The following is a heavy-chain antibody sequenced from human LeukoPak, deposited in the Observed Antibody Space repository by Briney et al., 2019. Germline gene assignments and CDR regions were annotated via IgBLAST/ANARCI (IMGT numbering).Heavy chain of an antibody. CDR1: GYSFTGYW. D-gene: IGHD2-15*01. J-gene: IGHJ4*02. CDR3: ARLSDCSGGSCFIDY. Sequence: GESLKISCKGSGYSFTGYWIGWVRLMPGKGLEWMGIIYPGDSDTRYSPSFQGQVTISADKSISTAYLQWSSLKASDTAMYYCARLSDCSGGSCFIDYWGQGTLVTVSS. CDR2: IYPGDSDT. V-gene: IGHV5-51*01.